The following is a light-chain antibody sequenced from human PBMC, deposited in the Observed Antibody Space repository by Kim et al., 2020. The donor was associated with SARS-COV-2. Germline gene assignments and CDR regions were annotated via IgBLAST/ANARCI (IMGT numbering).Light chain of an antibody. CDR1: SSDIGAYDY. CDR2: DVS. V-gene: IGLV2-14*03. Sequence: QSALTQSASVSGSPGQSITISCTGTSSDIGAYDYVSWYQQHPGKAPKLIIYDVSNRPSGVSSRFSGSKSGNTASLTISGLQTEDEADYYCSSYTTSSTVFGGGTKLTVL. J-gene: IGLJ3*02. CDR3: SSYTTSSTV.